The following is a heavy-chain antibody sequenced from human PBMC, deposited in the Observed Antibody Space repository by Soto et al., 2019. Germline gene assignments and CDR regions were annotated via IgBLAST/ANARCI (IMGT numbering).Heavy chain of an antibody. CDR2: LYNSGST. V-gene: IGHV4-59*01. J-gene: IGHJ6*02. CDR1: GGSIRSYY. D-gene: IGHD2-21*02. Sequence: QVRLQESGPGLVKPSETLSLTCTVSGGSIRSYYWSWIRQAPGKGLEWIGYLYNSGSTVYNPSLKSRVTTSADTSKNQFSLKLNSVTAADTAVYYCARDLWGYCGTDCYPLDVWGQGTTVTVSS. CDR3: ARDLWGYCGTDCYPLDV.